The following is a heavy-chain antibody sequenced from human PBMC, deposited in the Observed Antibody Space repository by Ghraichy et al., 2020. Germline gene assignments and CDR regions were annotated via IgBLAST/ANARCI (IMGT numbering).Heavy chain of an antibody. Sequence: SVKVSCKASGGTFSSYAISWVRQAPGQGLEWMGGIIPIFGTANYAQKFQGRVTITADESTSTAYMELSSLRSEDTAVYYCARYDILTGPHHYYYYGMDVWDQGTTVTVSS. CDR1: GGTFSSYA. CDR2: IIPIFGTA. D-gene: IGHD3-9*01. J-gene: IGHJ6*02. V-gene: IGHV1-69*13. CDR3: ARYDILTGPHHYYYYGMDV.